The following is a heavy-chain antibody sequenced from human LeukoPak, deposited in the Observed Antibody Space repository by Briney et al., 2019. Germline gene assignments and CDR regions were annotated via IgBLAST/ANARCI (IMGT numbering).Heavy chain of an antibody. CDR3: TRRPPSHWNDGDDVGLDY. J-gene: IGHJ4*02. D-gene: IGHD1-1*01. V-gene: IGHV3-73*01. Sequence: PGGSLKLSCAASGFTFSGSAMHWVRQASGKGLEWVGRIRSKANSYATAYAASVKGRFTISRDDSKNTAYLQMNSLKTEDTAVYYCTRRPPSHWNDGDDVGLDYWGQGTLVTVSS. CDR1: GFTFSGSA. CDR2: IRSKANSYAT.